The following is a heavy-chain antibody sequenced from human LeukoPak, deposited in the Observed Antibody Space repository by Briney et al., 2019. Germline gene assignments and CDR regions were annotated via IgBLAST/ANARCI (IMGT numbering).Heavy chain of an antibody. V-gene: IGHV3-9*01. CDR3: AKDTYYDILTGYSPQGGFDY. CDR1: GFTFDDYA. CDR2: ISWNSGSI. J-gene: IGHJ4*02. D-gene: IGHD3-9*01. Sequence: GRSLRFSCAASGFTFDDYAMHWVRQAPGKGLEWVSGISWNSGSIGYADSVKGRFTISRDNAKNSLYLQMNSLRAEDTALYYCAKDTYYDILTGYSPQGGFDYWGQGTLVTVSS.